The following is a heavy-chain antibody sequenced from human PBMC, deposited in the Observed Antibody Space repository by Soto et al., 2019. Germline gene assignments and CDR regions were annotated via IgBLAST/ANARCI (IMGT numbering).Heavy chain of an antibody. CDR1: GFSFRNYA. Sequence: GGSLRLSCSASGFSFRNYALYWVRQAPGNGLHFVSAIGANAGVTYYADSVKDRFTISRDNSKNTLYLQMIGLRAEDTAVYFWVKETDHYSHYIMDVWGQGTTVTVSS. V-gene: IGHV3-64D*06. CDR3: VKETDHYSHYIMDV. J-gene: IGHJ6*02. CDR2: IGANAGVT.